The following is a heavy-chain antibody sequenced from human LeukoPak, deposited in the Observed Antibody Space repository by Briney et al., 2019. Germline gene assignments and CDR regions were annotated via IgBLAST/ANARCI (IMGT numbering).Heavy chain of an antibody. J-gene: IGHJ6*04. CDR2: IYTSGST. CDR3: ARGEEVRGVIVSYYYYGMDV. V-gene: IGHV4-61*02. D-gene: IGHD3-10*01. Sequence: SETLSLTCTVSGGSISSGNYYWSWVRQPAGKGLEWIGRIYTSGSTNYNPSLKSRVTIAVDTSKNQFSLKLTSVTAADTAVYYCARGEEVRGVIVSYYYYGMDVWGKGTTVTVSS. CDR1: GGSISSGNYY.